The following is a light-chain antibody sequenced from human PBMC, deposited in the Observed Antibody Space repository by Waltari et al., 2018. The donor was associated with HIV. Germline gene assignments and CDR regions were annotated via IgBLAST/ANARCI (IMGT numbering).Light chain of an antibody. Sequence: QSVLTQPPSASGTPGRRVTISCSGNNSNVGSNPVNWYRQVPGTAPNLLMFSNNQRPSGVPDRFSGSKSGTSASLAIRGLKSEDEADYYCAARDDSLNAWVFGGGTKVTVL. CDR1: NSNVGSNP. CDR3: AARDDSLNAWV. J-gene: IGLJ3*02. CDR2: SNN. V-gene: IGLV1-44*01.